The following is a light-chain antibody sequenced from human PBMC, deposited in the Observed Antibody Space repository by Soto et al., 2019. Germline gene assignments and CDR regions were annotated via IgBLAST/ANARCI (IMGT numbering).Light chain of an antibody. CDR2: DVT. Sequence: QAVVTQPASVSGSPGQSITISCTGTSSDVGGYNFVSWYQHHSGKAPKLLIYDVTNRPSGVSNRFSGSKSGNTASLTISGLHPEDEADYYCSSYTSSSTPYVFGTGTKLTVL. V-gene: IGLV2-14*03. J-gene: IGLJ1*01. CDR3: SSYTSSSTPYV. CDR1: SSDVGGYNF.